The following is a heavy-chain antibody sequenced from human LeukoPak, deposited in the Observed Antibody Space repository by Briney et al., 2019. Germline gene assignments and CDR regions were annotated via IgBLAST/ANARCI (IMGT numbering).Heavy chain of an antibody. J-gene: IGHJ4*02. V-gene: IGHV1-69*06. CDR1: GGTFSSYA. Sequence: ASVKVSCKAFGGTFSSYAISWVRQAPGQGLEWMGGIIPIFGTPNYAQRFQGRVTITADKSTGTAYMELSSLRSEDTAVYYCATDSCSGGSCYGTIDYWGQGTLVTVSS. D-gene: IGHD2-15*01. CDR3: ATDSCSGGSCYGTIDY. CDR2: IIPIFGTP.